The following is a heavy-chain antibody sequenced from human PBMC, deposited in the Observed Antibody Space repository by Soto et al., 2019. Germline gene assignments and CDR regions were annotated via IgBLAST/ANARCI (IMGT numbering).Heavy chain of an antibody. Sequence: VASVKVSCKASGYTFSSYAMHWVRQAPGQRPEWMGWINTGNGNTKYSENFQGRATITRDTSASTAYMELSSLGSDDTAVYYCARAGDDCSNARCYMIYYWGPGTQVTVSS. D-gene: IGHD2-2*02. CDR3: ARAGDDCSNARCYMIYY. CDR1: GYTFSSYA. J-gene: IGHJ4*02. CDR2: INTGNGNT. V-gene: IGHV1-3*04.